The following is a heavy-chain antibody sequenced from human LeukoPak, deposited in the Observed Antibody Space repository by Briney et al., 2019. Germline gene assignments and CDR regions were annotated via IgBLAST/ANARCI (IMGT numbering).Heavy chain of an antibody. J-gene: IGHJ3*02. D-gene: IGHD4-17*01. CDR1: GFTFTTYA. CDR2: ISGSAGNT. V-gene: IGHV3-23*01. CDR3: AKGMTTVTIDAFDI. Sequence: GGSLRLSCAASGFTFTTYAMTWVRQAPGKGLEWVAGISGSAGNTYYADSVKGRFTISRDTSKNTLYLQMNSLRAEDTAVYYCAKGMTTVTIDAFDIWGQGTMVTVSS.